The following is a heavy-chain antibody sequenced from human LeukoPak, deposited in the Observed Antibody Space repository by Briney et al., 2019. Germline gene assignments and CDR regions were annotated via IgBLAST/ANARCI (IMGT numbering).Heavy chain of an antibody. J-gene: IGHJ4*02. D-gene: IGHD3-16*01. V-gene: IGHV1-18*01. CDR1: GYTFTSYG. Sequence: GASVKVSCKASGYTFTSYGISWVRQAPGQGLEWMGWISAYNGNINYAQKLQGRVTMTTDTSTNTAYMELRSLISDDTAVYYCAREKGVHGEFDYWGQGTLVTVSS. CDR3: AREKGVHGEFDY. CDR2: ISAYNGNI.